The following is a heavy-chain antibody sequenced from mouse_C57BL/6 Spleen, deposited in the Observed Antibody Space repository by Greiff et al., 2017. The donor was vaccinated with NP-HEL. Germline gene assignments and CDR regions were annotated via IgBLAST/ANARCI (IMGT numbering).Heavy chain of an antibody. CDR3: ARNGDDYDYYAMDY. CDR1: GFSLTSYG. J-gene: IGHJ4*01. Sequence: VKLQESGPGLVQPSQSLSITCTVSGFSLTSYGVHWVRQSPGKGLEWLGVIWSGGSTDYNAAFISRLSISKDNSKSQVFFKMNSLQADDTAIYYCARNGDDYDYYAMDYWGQGTSVTVSS. V-gene: IGHV2-2*01. CDR2: IWSGGST. D-gene: IGHD2-4*01.